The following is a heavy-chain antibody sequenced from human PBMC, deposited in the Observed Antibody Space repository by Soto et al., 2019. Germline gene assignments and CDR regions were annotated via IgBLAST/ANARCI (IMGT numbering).Heavy chain of an antibody. CDR1: GGTFSSSA. CDR2: IIPIFGTA. J-gene: IGHJ6*02. V-gene: IGHV1-69*13. D-gene: IGHD2-15*01. Sequence: SVKVSCKASGGTFSSSAISWVRQAPGQGLEWMGGIIPIFGTANYAQKFQGRVTITADESTSTAYMELSSLRSDDTAVYYCARGYCSGGSCYKDYYYGMDVWGQGTTVTVSS. CDR3: ARGYCSGGSCYKDYYYGMDV.